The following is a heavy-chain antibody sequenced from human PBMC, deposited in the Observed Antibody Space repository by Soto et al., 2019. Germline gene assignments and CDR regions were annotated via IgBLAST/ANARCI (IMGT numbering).Heavy chain of an antibody. D-gene: IGHD3-22*01. J-gene: IGHJ3*02. Sequence: GGSLRLSCAASGFTFSSYGMHWVRQAPGKGLEWVAVISYDGSNKYYADSVKGRFTISRDNSKNTLYLQMNSLRAEDTAVYYCAREADSSVHDAFDIWGQGTMVTVSS. CDR3: AREADSSVHDAFDI. CDR2: ISYDGSNK. CDR1: GFTFSSYG. V-gene: IGHV3-30*03.